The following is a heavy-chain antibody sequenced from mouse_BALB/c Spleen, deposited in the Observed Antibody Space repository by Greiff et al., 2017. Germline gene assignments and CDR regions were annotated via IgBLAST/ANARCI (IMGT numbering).Heavy chain of an antibody. CDR3: ARGDDDGRFGY. CDR1: GFTFSSYA. J-gene: IGHJ2*01. Sequence: KSVVSGGGLVQLGGSLKPPCAASGFTFSSYAMSWVRQTPEKRLEWVASISSGGSTYYPDSVKGRFTISRDNARNILYLQMSSLRSEDTAMYYCARGDDDGRFGYWSEGTTLTVTS. V-gene: IGHV5-6-5*01. D-gene: IGHD2-12*01. CDR2: ISSGGST.